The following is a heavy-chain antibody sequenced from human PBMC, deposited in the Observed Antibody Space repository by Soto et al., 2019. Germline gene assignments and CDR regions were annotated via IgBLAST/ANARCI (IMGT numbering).Heavy chain of an antibody. Sequence: SVKVSCKASGGTFSSYTISWVRQAPGQGLEWMGRIIPILGIANYAQKFQGRVTITADKSTSTAYMELSSLRSEDTAVYYCARDSREYDILTGYYTPYFDDWGQGTLVTVSS. CDR1: GGTFSSYT. V-gene: IGHV1-69*04. CDR2: IIPILGIA. D-gene: IGHD3-9*01. J-gene: IGHJ4*02. CDR3: ARDSREYDILTGYYTPYFDD.